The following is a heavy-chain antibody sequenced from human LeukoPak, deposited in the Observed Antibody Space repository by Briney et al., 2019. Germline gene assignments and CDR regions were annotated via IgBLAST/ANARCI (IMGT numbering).Heavy chain of an antibody. J-gene: IGHJ4*02. Sequence: ASVKVSCKASGYIFTNYYLHWVRQAPGQGLAWVGIINPADASTSYAQKFQGRVTMTRDTSTSTVYMDLSSLRSEDTAMYYCARVHCSGGSCYGEVFDYWGQGTLVTVSS. V-gene: IGHV1-46*01. CDR3: ARVHCSGGSCYGEVFDY. D-gene: IGHD2-15*01. CDR2: INPADAST. CDR1: GYIFTNYY.